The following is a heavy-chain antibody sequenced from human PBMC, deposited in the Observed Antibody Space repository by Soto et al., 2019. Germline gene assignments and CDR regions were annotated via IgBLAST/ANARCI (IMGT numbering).Heavy chain of an antibody. D-gene: IGHD1-26*01. J-gene: IGHJ6*02. V-gene: IGHV1-69*12. Sequence: QVQLVQSGAEVKKPGSSMKVSCKASGDTFSSYAFSWVRQAPGQGLEWMGGIIPIFGTTNYAQKFQGRVTITADDSTSTVYMELSSLRSEDTAMYYCARVGTSGSFYYYCGMDVWGQGTTVTVSS. CDR3: ARVGTSGSFYYYCGMDV. CDR2: IIPIFGTT. CDR1: GDTFSSYA.